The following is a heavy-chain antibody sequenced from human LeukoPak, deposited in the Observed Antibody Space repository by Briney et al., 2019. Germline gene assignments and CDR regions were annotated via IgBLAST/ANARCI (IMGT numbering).Heavy chain of an antibody. Sequence: GGTLRLSCAAFGFTFSSYGMSWVRQAPGKGLEWVSAIGGSGGRTYYADSVKGRFTISRDNSRNTLYLQMNSLRAEDTAVYYCAKEERGPILGRSEYYLDYWGQEPLVTVSS. D-gene: IGHD3-3*01. CDR2: IGGSGGRT. V-gene: IGHV3-23*01. CDR3: AKEERGPILGRSEYYLDY. CDR1: GFTFSSYG. J-gene: IGHJ4*02.